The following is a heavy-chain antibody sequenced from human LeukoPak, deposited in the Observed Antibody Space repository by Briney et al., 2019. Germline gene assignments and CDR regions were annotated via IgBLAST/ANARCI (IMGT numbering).Heavy chain of an antibody. CDR3: ARDRSEDRFDY. D-gene: IGHD1-26*01. J-gene: IGHJ4*02. CDR2: ISSSGSTI. V-gene: IGHV3-48*03. CDR1: GFTFSSYT. Sequence: QSGGSLRLSCAASGFTFSSYTMNWVRQAPGKGLEWVSFISSSGSTISYADSVKGRFTISRDNAKNSLYLQMNSLRGEDTALYYCARDRSEDRFDYWGQGTLVTVSS.